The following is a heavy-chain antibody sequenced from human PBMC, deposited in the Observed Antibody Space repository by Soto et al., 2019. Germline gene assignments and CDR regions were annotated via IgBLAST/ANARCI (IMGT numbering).Heavy chain of an antibody. CDR2: FIPMFGTA. J-gene: IGHJ3*01. D-gene: IGHD6-19*01. Sequence: QVVLVQSGAEMKNPGSSVKVSCKASGGTFGRNAINWVRQAPGQGLEWMGGFIPMFGTANHAQKFRDRIMITADESTNTVYLEVNSLRSEDTAIYYCARPQGSGWRFNALDFWGQGTKVIVSS. CDR1: GGTFGRNA. CDR3: ARPQGSGWRFNALDF. V-gene: IGHV1-69*01.